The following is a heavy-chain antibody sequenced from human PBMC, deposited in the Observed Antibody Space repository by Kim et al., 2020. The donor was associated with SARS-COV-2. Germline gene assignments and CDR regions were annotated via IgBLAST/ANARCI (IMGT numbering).Heavy chain of an antibody. V-gene: IGHV3-72*01. Sequence: GGSLRLSCAASGFTFRDHYMDWVRQAPGKGLEWVGRTRNKADSDTTDYAASVKGRFYISRDDSKSSLYLQMNSLKTEDTGVYYCARTGLRSGKWRLGLDMWGQGTMVTVSS. D-gene: IGHD3-10*01. CDR1: GFTFRDHY. CDR3: ARTGLRSGKWRLGLDM. CDR2: TRNKADSDTT. J-gene: IGHJ3*02.